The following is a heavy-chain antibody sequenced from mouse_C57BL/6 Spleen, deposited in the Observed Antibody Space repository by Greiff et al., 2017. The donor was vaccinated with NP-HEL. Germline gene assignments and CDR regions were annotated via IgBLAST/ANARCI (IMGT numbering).Heavy chain of an antibody. Sequence: EVQLQESGAELVRPGASVKLSCTASGFNIKDYYMHWVKQRPEQGLEWIGRIDPEDGDTEYAPKFQGKATMTADTSANTAYLQLSSLTSEDTAVYYCTTDYGSSYRFAYWGQGTLVTVSA. D-gene: IGHD1-1*01. CDR1: GFNIKDYY. V-gene: IGHV14-1*01. CDR2: IDPEDGDT. CDR3: TTDYGSSYRFAY. J-gene: IGHJ3*01.